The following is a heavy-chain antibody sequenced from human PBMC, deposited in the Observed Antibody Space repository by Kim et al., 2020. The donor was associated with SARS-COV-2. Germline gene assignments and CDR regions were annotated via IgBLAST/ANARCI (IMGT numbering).Heavy chain of an antibody. V-gene: IGHV4-4*09. CDR3: ARNSPGLRVANPVYFDY. D-gene: IGHD3-3*01. J-gene: IGHJ4*02. Sequence: SLQGRVTISVDTSKNQFSLKLRSVTAADTAVYYCARNSPGLRVANPVYFDYWGQGSLVTVSS.